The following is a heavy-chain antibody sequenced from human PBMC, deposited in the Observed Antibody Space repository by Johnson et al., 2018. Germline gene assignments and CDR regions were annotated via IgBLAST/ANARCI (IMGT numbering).Heavy chain of an antibody. CDR1: GFTFSSYA. Sequence: VQLVQSGGGVVQPGGSLRLSCAGSGFTFSSYAMSWVRQAPGKGLEWVSTLSGSGGSTYYADSEKGRFSISRENSKNTLYLQINSLRAEETAIYSWAKDSCSGGSCYSSDYWGQGTLVTVSS. CDR2: LSGSGGST. D-gene: IGHD2-15*01. J-gene: IGHJ4*02. V-gene: IGHV3-23*04. CDR3: AKDSCSGGSCYSSDY.